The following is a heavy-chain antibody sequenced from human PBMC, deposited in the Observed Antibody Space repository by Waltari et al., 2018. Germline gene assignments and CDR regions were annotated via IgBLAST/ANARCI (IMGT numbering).Heavy chain of an antibody. CDR3: ARQTWIQLWLYAFDI. D-gene: IGHD5-18*01. CDR1: GGSISSSSYY. V-gene: IGHV4-39*01. Sequence: QLQLQESGPGLVKPSETLSLTCTVSGGSISSSSYYWGWIRQPPGKGLEWIGSIYYSGSTYYNPSLKSRVTISVDTSKNQLSLKLSSVTAADTAVYYCARQTWIQLWLYAFDIWGQGTMVTVSS. J-gene: IGHJ3*02. CDR2: IYYSGST.